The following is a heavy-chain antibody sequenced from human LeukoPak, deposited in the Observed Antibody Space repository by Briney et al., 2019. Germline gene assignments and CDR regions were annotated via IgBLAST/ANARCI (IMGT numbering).Heavy chain of an antibody. J-gene: IGHJ6*03. V-gene: IGHV4-34*01. D-gene: IGHD6-13*01. Sequence: PSETLSLTCAVYGGSFSGYYWSWIRQPPGKGLKWIGEINHSGSTNYNPSLKSRVTISVDTSKNQFSLKLSSVTAADTAVYYCARMYSSSWPIWDYYYYMDVWGKGTTVTVSS. CDR2: INHSGST. CDR1: GGSFSGYY. CDR3: ARMYSSSWPIWDYYYYMDV.